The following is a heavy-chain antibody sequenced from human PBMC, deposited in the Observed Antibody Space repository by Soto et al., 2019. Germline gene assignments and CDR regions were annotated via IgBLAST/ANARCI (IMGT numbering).Heavy chain of an antibody. CDR2: ISGSGGST. CDR1: GFSFSSYA. J-gene: IGHJ4*02. Sequence: GGSLRLSCAASGFSFSSYAMNWVRQAPGKGLEWVSVISGSGGSTYYADSVKGRFTISRDNSKNTLYLQMISLRAEDTAVYYCASRSSGWYFDYWGQGTLVTVAS. CDR3: ASRSSGWYFDY. D-gene: IGHD6-19*01. V-gene: IGHV3-23*01.